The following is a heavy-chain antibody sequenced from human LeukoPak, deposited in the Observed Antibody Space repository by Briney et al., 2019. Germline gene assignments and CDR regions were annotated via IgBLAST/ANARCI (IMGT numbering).Heavy chain of an antibody. CDR1: GYSLSSGYY. CDR3: TRGSDILTGYRTPYYFDY. Sequence: SETLSLTCTVSGYSLSSGYYWGWLRQPPGKGLEWIGGISHSGSTYYNSSFHSRVTISIDTSKNQFSLRLTSVTAADTAVYYCTRGSDILTGYRTPYYFDYWGRGTLVTVSS. CDR2: ISHSGST. J-gene: IGHJ4*02. D-gene: IGHD3-9*01. V-gene: IGHV4-38-2*02.